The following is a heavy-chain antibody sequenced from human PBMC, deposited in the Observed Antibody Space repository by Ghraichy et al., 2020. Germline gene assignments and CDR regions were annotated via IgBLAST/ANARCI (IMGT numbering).Heavy chain of an antibody. CDR1: GYTFTSYG. V-gene: IGHV1-18*01. D-gene: IGHD2-15*01. CDR3: ARSYHYCSGGSCYSGSVDY. J-gene: IGHJ4*02. CDR2: ISAYNGNT. Sequence: ASVKVSCKASGYTFTSYGISWVRQAPGQGLEWMGWISAYNGNTNYAQKLQGRVTMTTDTSTSTAYMELRSLRSDDTAVYYCARSYHYCSGGSCYSGSVDYWGQGTLVTVSS.